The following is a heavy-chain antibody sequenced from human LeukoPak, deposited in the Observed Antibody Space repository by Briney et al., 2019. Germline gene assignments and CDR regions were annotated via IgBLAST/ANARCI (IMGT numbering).Heavy chain of an antibody. CDR1: GYSFTSYW. J-gene: IGHJ4*02. V-gene: IGHV5-51*01. Sequence: GESLKISCKGSGYSFTSYWIGWVRQMPGKGLEWMGIIYPGDSDTRYSPSFQGQVTISADKSISTAYLQWSSLKASDTAMYYCARAKYCSGGSCYAEYWGQGTLVTVSS. CDR3: ARAKYCSGGSCYAEY. D-gene: IGHD2-15*01. CDR2: IYPGDSDT.